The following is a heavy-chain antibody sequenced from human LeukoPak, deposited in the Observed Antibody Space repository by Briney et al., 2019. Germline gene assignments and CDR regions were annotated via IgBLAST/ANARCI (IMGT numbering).Heavy chain of an antibody. J-gene: IGHJ6*02. D-gene: IGHD4-23*01. Sequence: EASVKVSCKASGGTFSSYAISWVRQAPGQGLEWMGRIIPILGIANYAQKFQGRVTITADKSTSTAYMELSRLRSDDTAVYYCARGYGGNPKGYYGMDVWGQGTTVTVSS. CDR3: ARGYGGNPKGYYGMDV. V-gene: IGHV1-69*04. CDR1: GGTFSSYA. CDR2: IIPILGIA.